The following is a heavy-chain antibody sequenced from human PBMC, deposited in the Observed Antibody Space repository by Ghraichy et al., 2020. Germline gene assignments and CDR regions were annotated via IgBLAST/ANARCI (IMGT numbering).Heavy chain of an antibody. V-gene: IGHV4-30-2*01. Sequence: TLSLTCAVSGGSISSGGYSWSWIRQPPGKGLEWIGYIYHSGSTYYNPSLKSRVTISVDRSKNQFSLKLSSVTAADTAVYYCARVVLGAADYWGQGTLVTVSS. CDR3: ARVVLGAADY. D-gene: IGHD3-16*01. CDR2: IYHSGST. J-gene: IGHJ4*02. CDR1: GGSISSGGYS.